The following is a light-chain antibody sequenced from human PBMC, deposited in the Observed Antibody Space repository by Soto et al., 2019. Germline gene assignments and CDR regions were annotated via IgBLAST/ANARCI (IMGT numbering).Light chain of an antibody. CDR2: DVS. V-gene: IGLV2-11*01. Sequence: QSALTQPRSVSGSPGQSVTISCTGTSSDVGGYNYVSWYQQHPGKAPIVMIYDVSKRPSGVPDRFSGSKSGNTASLTISGLQAEDEGDYYCCAYAGRYTFVFGSGTKLTVL. CDR3: CAYAGRYTFV. J-gene: IGLJ1*01. CDR1: SSDVGGYNY.